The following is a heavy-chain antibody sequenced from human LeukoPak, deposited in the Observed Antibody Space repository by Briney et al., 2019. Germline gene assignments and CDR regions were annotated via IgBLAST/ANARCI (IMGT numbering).Heavy chain of an antibody. CDR1: GASISSYY. CDR3: VCLTTADAFDI. V-gene: IGHV4-59*01. Sequence: PSETLSLTCTVSGASISSYYWSWIRQSPGKGLEWIGYIYYSGRTNYNPSLKSRVTISVDTSKNQFSLKLSSVTAADTAVYYCVCLTTADAFDIWGQGTMVTVSS. D-gene: IGHD3-22*01. CDR2: IYYSGRT. J-gene: IGHJ3*02.